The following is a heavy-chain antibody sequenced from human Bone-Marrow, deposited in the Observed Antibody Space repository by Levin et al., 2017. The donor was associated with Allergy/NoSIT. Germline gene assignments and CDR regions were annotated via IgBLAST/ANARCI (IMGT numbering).Heavy chain of an antibody. V-gene: IGHV3-11*01. CDR2: ISSSGTII. J-gene: IGHJ5*02. D-gene: IGHD2-21*01. CDR1: GFTFSDYY. Sequence: GGSLRLSCAASGFTFSDYYMSWIRQAPGKGLEWLSCISSSGTIIYHADSVKGRFTISRDNAKNSLYLQMNSLRAEDTAVYYCARAIERDWFDPWGQGTLVTVSS. CDR3: ARAIERDWFDP.